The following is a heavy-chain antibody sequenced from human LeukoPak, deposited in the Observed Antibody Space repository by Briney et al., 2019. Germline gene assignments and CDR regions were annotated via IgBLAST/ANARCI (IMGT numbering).Heavy chain of an antibody. CDR1: GYTFTSYY. V-gene: IGHV1-46*01. CDR2: TNPSGGST. J-gene: IGHJ5*02. CDR3: ARTFRYSSGWYYWFDP. D-gene: IGHD6-19*01. Sequence: ASVKVSCKASGYTFTSYYMHWVRQAPGQGLAWMGITNPSGGSTSYAQKFQGRVTMTRDTSTSAVYMELSSLRSEDTAVYYCARTFRYSSGWYYWFDPWGQGTLVTVSS.